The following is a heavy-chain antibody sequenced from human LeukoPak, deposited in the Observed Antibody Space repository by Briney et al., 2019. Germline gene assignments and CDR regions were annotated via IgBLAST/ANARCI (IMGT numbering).Heavy chain of an antibody. V-gene: IGHV1-46*01. J-gene: IGHJ4*02. Sequence: GASVKVSCKASGYTFTSYYMHWVRQAPGQGLEWMGIINPSGGSTSYAQKFQGRVTMTRDMSTSTVYMELSSLRYEDTAVYYCARDREMATSRLHYFDYWGQGTLVTVSS. CDR2: INPSGGST. CDR3: ARDREMATSRLHYFDY. D-gene: IGHD5-24*01. CDR1: GYTFTSYY.